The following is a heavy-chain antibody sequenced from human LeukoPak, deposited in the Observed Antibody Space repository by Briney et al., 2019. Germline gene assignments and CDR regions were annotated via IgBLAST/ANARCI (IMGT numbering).Heavy chain of an antibody. CDR3: ARVLVGATSSDY. Sequence: GGSLRLSCAASGFTFSSYSMNWVRQAPGKGLEWFSSISSSSSYIYYADSVKGRYTISRDNAKNSLYLQMNSLRAEDTAVYYCARVLVGATSSDYWGQGTLVTVSS. J-gene: IGHJ4*02. CDR1: GFTFSSYS. V-gene: IGHV3-21*01. D-gene: IGHD1-26*01. CDR2: ISSSSSYI.